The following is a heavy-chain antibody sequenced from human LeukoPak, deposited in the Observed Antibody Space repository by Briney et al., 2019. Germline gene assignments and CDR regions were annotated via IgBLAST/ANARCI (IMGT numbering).Heavy chain of an antibody. CDR2: VSTNDGNT. D-gene: IGHD3-22*01. J-gene: IGHJ4*02. CDR3: TRAPPGMTMMTDY. CDR1: GYTFTNYH. Sequence: GASVKVSCKASGYTFTNYHIAWVRQAPGQGLEWMGWVSTNDGNTVYAQRLQGRVTMTTDISTSVAYMELRSLTSDDTAVYYCTRAPPGMTMMTDYWGQGTLVTVSS. V-gene: IGHV1-18*01.